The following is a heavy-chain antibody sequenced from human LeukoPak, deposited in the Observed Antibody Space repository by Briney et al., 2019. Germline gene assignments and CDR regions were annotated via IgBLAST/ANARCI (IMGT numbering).Heavy chain of an antibody. Sequence: GGSLRLSCAASGFTFSSYWMHWVRQAPGKGLVWVSRINSDGSSTSYADSVKGRFTISRDNAKTTLYLQMNSLSAEDTAVYYCGRDFWSGYQGGYDYWGQGTLVTVSS. D-gene: IGHD3-3*01. V-gene: IGHV3-74*01. CDR2: INSDGSST. CDR1: GFTFSSYW. CDR3: GRDFWSGYQGGYDY. J-gene: IGHJ4*02.